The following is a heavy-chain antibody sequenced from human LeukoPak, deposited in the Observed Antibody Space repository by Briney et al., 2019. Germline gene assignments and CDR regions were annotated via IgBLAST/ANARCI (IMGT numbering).Heavy chain of an antibody. D-gene: IGHD1-26*01. V-gene: IGHV1-18*01. J-gene: IGHJ4*02. CDR3: TSPRSGTYEFDY. Sequence: VASVNVSCKASGYSLLNYGISWVRQAPGQGLEWLGWISAYNRKTNYAQKVQGRVTMTIETSTSTAYMELRGLNSDDTAVYYCTSPRSGTYEFDYWGQGTQVTVSS. CDR2: ISAYNRKT. CDR1: GYSLLNYG.